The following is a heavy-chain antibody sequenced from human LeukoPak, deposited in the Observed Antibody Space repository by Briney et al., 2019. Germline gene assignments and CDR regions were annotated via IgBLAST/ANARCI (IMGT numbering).Heavy chain of an antibody. CDR2: ISGYNGNT. CDR1: GYTFTSYG. D-gene: IGHD3-9*01. J-gene: IGHJ4*02. V-gene: IGHV1-18*01. Sequence: ASVKVSCKASGYTFTSYGISWVRQAPGQGLEWMGWISGYNGNTNIAQKFQDRVTLTTDTSTSTAYIEVRSLTSDDTAVFFCAREAKTGYSDFWGQGTLVTVSS. CDR3: AREAKTGYSDF.